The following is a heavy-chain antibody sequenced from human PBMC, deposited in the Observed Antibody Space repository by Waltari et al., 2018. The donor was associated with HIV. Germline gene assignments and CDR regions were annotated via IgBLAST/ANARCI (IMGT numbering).Heavy chain of an antibody. D-gene: IGHD3-10*01. V-gene: IGHV3-48*03. Sequence: EVQVVESGGGLVQPGGSLRLSCAASGFTFSSYEMNWVRQAPGKGLEWVSYSSSSGSTIYFADSVKGRFTMSRDNAKNSLYLRMNSLRAEDTAVYYCARAFMIRGTGAFDIWGQGTMVTVSS. CDR2: SSSSGSTI. J-gene: IGHJ3*02. CDR1: GFTFSSYE. CDR3: ARAFMIRGTGAFDI.